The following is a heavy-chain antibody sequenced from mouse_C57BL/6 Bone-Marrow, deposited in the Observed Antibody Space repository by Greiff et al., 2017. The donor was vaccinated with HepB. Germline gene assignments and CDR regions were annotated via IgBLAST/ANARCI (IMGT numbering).Heavy chain of an antibody. J-gene: IGHJ3*01. Sequence: EVQLQQSGAELVRPGASVKLSCTASGFNIKDDYMHWVKQRPEQGLEWIGWIDPENGDTEYASKFQGKATITADTSSNTAYLQRSSLTSEDTAVYYSTTRLLPRADWGQGTLVTVAA. D-gene: IGHD2-3*01. CDR3: TTRLLPRAD. CDR2: IDPENGDT. CDR1: GFNIKDDY. V-gene: IGHV14-4*01.